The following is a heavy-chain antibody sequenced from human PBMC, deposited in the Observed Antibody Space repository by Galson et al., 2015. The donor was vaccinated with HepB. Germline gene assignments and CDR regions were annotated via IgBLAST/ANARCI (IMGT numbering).Heavy chain of an antibody. J-gene: IGHJ4*02. CDR2: ISSSSSYI. V-gene: IGHV3-21*01. D-gene: IGHD6-13*01. CDR1: GFPFSSYS. CDR3: ARDQEQQLVPPFDY. Sequence: LRLSCAASGFPFSSYSMNWVRQAPGKGLEWVSSISSSSSYIYYADSVKGRFTISRDNAKNSLYLQMNSLRAEDTAVYYCARDQEQQLVPPFDYWVQGTLVTVSS.